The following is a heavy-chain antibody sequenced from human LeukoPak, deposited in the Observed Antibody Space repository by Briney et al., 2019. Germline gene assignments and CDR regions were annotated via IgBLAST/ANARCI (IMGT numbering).Heavy chain of an antibody. CDR3: ASRTYYYDSSGYYYRYYFDY. Sequence: PSQTLPLTCAVSGGSISSGGYSWSWIRQPPGKGLEWIGYIYHSGSTYYNPSLKSRVTISVDRSKNQFSLKLSSVTAADTAVYYCASRTYYYDSSGYYYRYYFDYWGQGTLVTVSS. CDR1: GGSISSGGYS. J-gene: IGHJ4*02. CDR2: IYHSGST. V-gene: IGHV4-30-2*01. D-gene: IGHD3-22*01.